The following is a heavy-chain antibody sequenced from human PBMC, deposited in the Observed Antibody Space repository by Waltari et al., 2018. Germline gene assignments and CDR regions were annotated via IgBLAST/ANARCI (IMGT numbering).Heavy chain of an antibody. CDR1: GFTFSDPY. J-gene: IGHJ4*02. CDR2: IRNKHNSYTA. V-gene: IGHV3-72*01. CDR3: ATLAGIAKNYDY. D-gene: IGHD2-21*01. Sequence: EVQLVESGGGSVQPGGSLRLSCAASGFTFSDPYMDWVRQAPGKGLEWVGRIRNKHNSYTAEYAAPVKGRFSISRDDSKNSLYLQMNSLKTEDTAVYYCATLAGIAKNYDYWGQGTLVTVSS.